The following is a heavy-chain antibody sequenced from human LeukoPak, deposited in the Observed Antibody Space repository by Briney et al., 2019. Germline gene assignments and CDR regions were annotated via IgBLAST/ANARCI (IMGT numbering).Heavy chain of an antibody. CDR1: GGSISSGGYY. D-gene: IGHD2-21*01. CDR3: ARVVYCGGECYSHFDH. CDR2: IYYSGST. Sequence: SQTLSLTCTVSGGSISSGGYYWSWIRQHPGKGLEWIGYIYYSGSTYYNPSLKSRVTISVDTSKNQFSLKLSSVTAADTAVYYCARVVYCGGECYSHFDHWGPGTLVTVSS. J-gene: IGHJ4*02. V-gene: IGHV4-31*03.